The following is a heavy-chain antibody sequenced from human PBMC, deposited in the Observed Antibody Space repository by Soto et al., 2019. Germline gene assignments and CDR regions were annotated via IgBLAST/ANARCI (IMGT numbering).Heavy chain of an antibody. V-gene: IGHV3-20*04. J-gene: IGHJ5*02. CDR3: ARERSYYDSKWFDP. CDR1: GFKFDDFA. CDR2: VNWNSVTI. Sequence: PGGSLRLSCVASGFKFDDFAMNWVRLVPGKGLEWVCRVNWNSVTINYAESVRGRFTVSRDNTKNSLFLQMDSLRPDDAALYFCARERSYYDSKWFDPWGQGTLVTVSS. D-gene: IGHD3-10*01.